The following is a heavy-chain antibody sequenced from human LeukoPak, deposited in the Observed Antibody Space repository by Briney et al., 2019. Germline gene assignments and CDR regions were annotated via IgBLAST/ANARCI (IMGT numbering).Heavy chain of an antibody. D-gene: IGHD6-6*01. Sequence: SETLSLTCTVSGGSISSYYWSWIRQPPGKGLEWIGYVYYTGSTNYNPSLKSRVTMFEDKSKNRFSLRLYSVTVADTAVYYCARHFAYSSSSYFDYWGQGSLVTVSS. CDR2: VYYTGST. CDR1: GGSISSYY. CDR3: ARHFAYSSSSYFDY. J-gene: IGHJ4*02. V-gene: IGHV4-59*08.